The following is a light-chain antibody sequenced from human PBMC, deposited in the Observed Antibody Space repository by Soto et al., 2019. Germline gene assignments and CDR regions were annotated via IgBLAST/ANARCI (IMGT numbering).Light chain of an antibody. V-gene: IGKV3-15*01. Sequence: EIVMTQSPATLSVSPGERATVSCRASQSVSSNLAWYQQKPGQAPRLLIYGASTRATGIPARFSGSGSGTEFTLTIGSLQSEDFAVYYCQQYNNWPRTFGHGTMLEIK. CDR3: QQYNNWPRT. CDR1: QSVSSN. CDR2: GAS. J-gene: IGKJ2*01.